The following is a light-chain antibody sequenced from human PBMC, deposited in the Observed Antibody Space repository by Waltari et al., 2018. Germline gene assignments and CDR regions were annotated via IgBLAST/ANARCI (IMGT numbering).Light chain of an antibody. CDR3: AAWDDNLRGYV. V-gene: IGLV1-47*01. CDR2: TSN. Sequence: QSVLTQPPSASGTPGQRVTVTCSGTASNIGGHYDSWYQEVPGTAPQLLIFTSNRRPSGVPDRFSGSRSGTSASLAISGLQSGDEADYYCAAWDDNLRGYVFGTGTRVTVL. J-gene: IGLJ1*01. CDR1: ASNIGGHY.